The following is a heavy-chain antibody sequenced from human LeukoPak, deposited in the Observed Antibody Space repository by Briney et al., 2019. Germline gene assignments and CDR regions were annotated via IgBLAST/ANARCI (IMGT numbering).Heavy chain of an antibody. CDR3: ARVPYDTTGYSWFGLDY. Sequence: PGGSLRFSCAASGFTFGSYWMTWVRQAPGKGLEWVANIKQDGSEKHYVDSVKGRFTISRDNARNSLYLQMNSLRAEDTAVYYCARVPYDTTGYSWFGLDYWGQGTLVTVSS. D-gene: IGHD3-22*01. V-gene: IGHV3-7*01. CDR2: IKQDGSEK. CDR1: GFTFGSYW. J-gene: IGHJ4*02.